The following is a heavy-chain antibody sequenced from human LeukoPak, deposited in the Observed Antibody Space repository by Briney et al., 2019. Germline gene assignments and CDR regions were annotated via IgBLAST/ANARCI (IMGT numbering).Heavy chain of an antibody. CDR2: INGDGSTT. Sequence: GGSLRLSCAAYGFTFSRYWMHWVRQAPGKGLVWVSRINGDGSTTSYADSVKGGFTIPRDKAKNTLYLQMNSLRAEDTAVYYCATGNYYDSRGYYTFGHWGQGTLVTVSS. V-gene: IGHV3-74*01. J-gene: IGHJ1*01. CDR3: ATGNYYDSRGYYTFGH. CDR1: GFTFSRYW. D-gene: IGHD3-22*01.